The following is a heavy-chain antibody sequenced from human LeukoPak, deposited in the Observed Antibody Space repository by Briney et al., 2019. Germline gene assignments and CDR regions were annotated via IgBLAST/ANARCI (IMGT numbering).Heavy chain of an antibody. D-gene: IGHD2-21*01. V-gene: IGHV4-31*11. CDR3: ARDTTCSDDCHRYSYNHYMEV. CDR2: LWSSRIA. J-gene: IGHJ6*03. CDR1: GVSISLWRDY. Sequence: PSETVSLICAVSGVSISLWRDYWPWIRQGRAKGLVWVWYLWSSRIAHYIPSRTNRITISAYTSTNQFSLRLSDVNVADAAAYYCARDTTCSDDCHRYSYNHYMEVWGIRTTVTVSS.